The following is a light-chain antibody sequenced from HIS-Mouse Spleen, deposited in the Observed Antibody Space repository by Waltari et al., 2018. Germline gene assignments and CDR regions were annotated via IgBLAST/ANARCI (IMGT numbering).Light chain of an antibody. J-gene: IGLJ2*01. V-gene: IGLV3-19*01. Sequence: SSELTQDPAASVALGQTVRITCQGDSLRSYYESWYQQKPGQAPVLVIYGKNNRPSGIPDRFSGSSSGNTASLTITGAQAEDEADYYCNSRDSSGNHVVFGGGTKLTVL. CDR1: SLRSYY. CDR2: GKN. CDR3: NSRDSSGNHVV.